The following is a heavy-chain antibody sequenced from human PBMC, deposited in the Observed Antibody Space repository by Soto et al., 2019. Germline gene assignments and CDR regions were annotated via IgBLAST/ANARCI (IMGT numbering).Heavy chain of an antibody. V-gene: IGHV4-34*01. CDR1: GGSFSGYY. CDR2: INHSGST. Sequence: PSETLSLTCAVYGGSFSGYYWSWIRQPPGKGLEWIGEINHSGSTNYNPSLKSRVTISVDTSKNQFSLKLSSVTAADTAVYYCASLLGVATFYYWGQGTLVTVSS. D-gene: IGHD5-12*01. J-gene: IGHJ4*02. CDR3: ASLLGVATFYY.